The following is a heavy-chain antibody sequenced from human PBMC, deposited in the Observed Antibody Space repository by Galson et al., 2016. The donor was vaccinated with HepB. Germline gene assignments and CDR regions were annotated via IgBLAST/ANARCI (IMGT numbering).Heavy chain of an antibody. CDR1: GLAFSRFW. D-gene: IGHD1-1*01. CDR3: ARAYQYTLDY. CDR2: INQDGSEK. J-gene: IGHJ4*02. Sequence: SLRLSCAASGLAFSRFWMTWVRQAPGKGLEWVANINQDGSEKHYLDSVRGRFTISRDNAKNSLYLQMNSLRAEDTAVYFCARAYQYTLDYWGQGTLVTVPS. V-gene: IGHV3-7*04.